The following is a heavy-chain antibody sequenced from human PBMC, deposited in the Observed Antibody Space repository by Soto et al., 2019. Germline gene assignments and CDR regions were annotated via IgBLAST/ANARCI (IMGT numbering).Heavy chain of an antibody. D-gene: IGHD6-19*01. CDR3: ARQRYSSVWAPFDF. J-gene: IGHJ4*02. CDR2: IFYSGST. V-gene: IGHV4-39*01. Sequence: QVQLQESGPGLVQPSETLSLTCIVSGGSISSNSHFWGWIRQPPGKGLEWIGSIFYSGSTHYNPALKSRVTMSEDTSKNQFTVSLSSVTAADTAVYYCARQRYSSVWAPFDFWGQGTLVTVSS. CDR1: GGSISSNSHF.